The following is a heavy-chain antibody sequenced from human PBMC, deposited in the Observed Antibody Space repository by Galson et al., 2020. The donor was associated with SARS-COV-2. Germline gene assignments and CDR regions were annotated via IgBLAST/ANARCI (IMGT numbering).Heavy chain of an antibody. V-gene: IGHV3-48*03. CDR1: GFSFSNYE. Sequence: GESLKISCTASGFSFSNYEMTWVRQAPGKGLEWISYISSSGGSIYYADSVKGRFTISRDNAKNSLYLQMNSLRAEDTAVYYCARGLRFFEWLSHYYFDYWGQGSLVTVSS. D-gene: IGHD3-3*01. CDR2: ISSSGGSI. J-gene: IGHJ4*02. CDR3: ARGLRFFEWLSHYYFDY.